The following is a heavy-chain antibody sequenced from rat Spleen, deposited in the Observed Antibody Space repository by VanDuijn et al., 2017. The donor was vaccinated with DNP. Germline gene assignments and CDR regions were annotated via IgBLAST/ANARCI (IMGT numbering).Heavy chain of an antibody. D-gene: IGHD5-1*01. CDR2: ITYDGSKT. CDR3: XTXXGWEXXYFDY. J-gene: IGHJ3*01. V-gene: IGHV5S10*01. Sequence: EVQLVESGGGLVQPGRSLKLSCAASGFTFSDYPMAWVRQAPKRGLEWVATITYDGSKTFYRDSVKGRFTISRDSAKGTLYLQLDSMGSEDTATYXXXTXXGWEXXYFDYXXQGTLVTVSS. CDR1: GFTFSDYP.